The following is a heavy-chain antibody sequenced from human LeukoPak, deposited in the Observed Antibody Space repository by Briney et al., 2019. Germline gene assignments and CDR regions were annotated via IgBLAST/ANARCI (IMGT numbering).Heavy chain of an antibody. J-gene: IGHJ1*01. D-gene: IGHD2-15*01. CDR3: ARRYCSGGSCAEYFQH. Sequence: GGSLRLSCAASGFTFSSYWMHWVRQAPGKGLVWVSRINSDGSSTSYADSVKGRFTISRDNAKNTPYLQMNSLRAEDTAVYYCARRYCSGGSCAEYFQHWGQGTLVTVSS. CDR1: GFTFSSYW. CDR2: INSDGSST. V-gene: IGHV3-74*01.